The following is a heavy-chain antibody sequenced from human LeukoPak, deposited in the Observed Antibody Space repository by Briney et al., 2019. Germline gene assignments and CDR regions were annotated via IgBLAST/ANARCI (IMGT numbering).Heavy chain of an antibody. V-gene: IGHV1-46*01. Sequence: ASVKVSCKASVYTFTSYGISWVRQAPGQGLEWMGIINPSGGSTSYAHKFQGRVTLTTDTSTRTVCMELSSLRSEDTAVYYCARDGAPIFGVVNPGLGLDYWGQGTLVTVSS. CDR2: INPSGGST. CDR1: VYTFTSYG. CDR3: ARDGAPIFGVVNPGLGLDY. J-gene: IGHJ4*02. D-gene: IGHD3-3*01.